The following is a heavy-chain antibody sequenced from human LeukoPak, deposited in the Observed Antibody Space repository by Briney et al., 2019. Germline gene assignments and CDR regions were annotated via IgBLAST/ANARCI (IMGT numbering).Heavy chain of an antibody. J-gene: IGHJ4*02. D-gene: IGHD3-10*01. CDR2: ISSSSSYI. CDR3: ARGPWYGSGIDY. CDR1: GFTFSSYS. V-gene: IGHV3-21*01. Sequence: PGGSLRLSCAASGFTFSSYSMNWVRQGPGKGLEWVSSISSSSSYIYYADSVKGRFTISRDNAKNSLYLQMNSLRAEDTAVYYCARGPWYGSGIDYWGQGTLVTVSS.